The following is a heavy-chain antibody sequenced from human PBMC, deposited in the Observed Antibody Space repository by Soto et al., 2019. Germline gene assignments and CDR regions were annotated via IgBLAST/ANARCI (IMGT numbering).Heavy chain of an antibody. CDR1: GFSLSDHG. D-gene: IGHD3-16*01. J-gene: IGHJ5*02. CDR3: ARQINWRDGGA. Sequence: GSLSLSGAASGFSLSDHGVNCVLQAPGKGLEWISSVNRGASSLYYAESVKGRFTMSRDDAKNSVYLQMNSLRDEDTAVYYCARQINWRDGGAWGQGTRVTVSS. V-gene: IGHV3-48*02. CDR2: VNRGASSL.